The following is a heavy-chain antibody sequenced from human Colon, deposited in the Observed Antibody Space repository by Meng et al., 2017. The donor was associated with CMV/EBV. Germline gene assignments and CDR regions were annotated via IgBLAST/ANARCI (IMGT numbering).Heavy chain of an antibody. CDR2: MNPNSGHT. CDR1: GYSFSTYD. V-gene: IGHV1-8*01. J-gene: IGHJ4*02. CDR3: VRGRVVGGG. Sequence: ASVKVSCKTSGYSFSTYDIHWVRQASGQGLEWMGWMNPNSGHTAYAQKFQGRVTMTSDTSMTTAYLEVTSLRSDDTAVYYCVRGRVVGGGWGQGTLVTVSS. D-gene: IGHD2-21*01.